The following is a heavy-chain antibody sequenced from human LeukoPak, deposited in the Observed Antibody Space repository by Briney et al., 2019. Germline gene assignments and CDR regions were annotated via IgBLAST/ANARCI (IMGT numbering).Heavy chain of an antibody. V-gene: IGHV4-59*01. Sequence: SETLSLTCTVSGGSISSYYWSWIRQPPGKGLEWIGYIYYSGSTNYNPSLKSRVTISVDTSKKQFSLKLSSVTAADTAVYYCAREGAGSGAFDIWGQGTMVTVSS. J-gene: IGHJ3*02. D-gene: IGHD3-10*01. CDR3: AREGAGSGAFDI. CDR1: GGSISSYY. CDR2: IYYSGST.